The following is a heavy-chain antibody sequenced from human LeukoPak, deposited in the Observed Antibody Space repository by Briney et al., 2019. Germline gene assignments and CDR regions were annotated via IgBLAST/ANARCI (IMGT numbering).Heavy chain of an antibody. D-gene: IGHD6-13*01. CDR3: VEGGIAPLNWFDP. V-gene: IGHV1-8*03. J-gene: IGHJ5*02. CDR2: MNPNSGNT. Sequence: ASVKVSCKASGYTFTNCDINWVRQATGQGLEWMGYMNPNSGNTGYAQKFQDRVTITSDTSISTAYMELSSLRSDDTAVYYCVEGGIAPLNWFDPWGQGTLVTVSS. CDR1: GYTFTNCD.